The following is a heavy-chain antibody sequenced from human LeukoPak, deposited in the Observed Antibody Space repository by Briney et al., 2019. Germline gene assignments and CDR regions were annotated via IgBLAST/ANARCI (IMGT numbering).Heavy chain of an antibody. Sequence: ASVKVSCKASGYTFTGHYMHWVRQAPGQGLEWMGWIYPKTGGTNYAQKFQTRTTMTRDTSITTAFMELNILKSDDTAVYYCVRDGYSGGAFDIWGQGTMVTVSS. CDR1: GYTFTGHY. CDR2: IYPKTGGT. CDR3: VRDGYSGGAFDI. V-gene: IGHV1-2*02. D-gene: IGHD5-12*01. J-gene: IGHJ3*02.